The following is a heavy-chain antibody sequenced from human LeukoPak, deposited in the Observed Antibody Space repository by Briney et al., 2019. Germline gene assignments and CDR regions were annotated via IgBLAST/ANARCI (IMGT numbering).Heavy chain of an antibody. J-gene: IGHJ6*03. CDR2: IYTSGST. Sequence: SQTLSLTCTVSGGSISSGSYYWSWIRQPAGKGLEWIGRIYTSGSTNYNPSLKSRVTMSVDTSKNQFSLKLSSVTAADTAVYYCARDHDTMVRAPPYYMDVWGKGTTVTVSS. V-gene: IGHV4-61*02. CDR3: ARDHDTMVRAPPYYMDV. D-gene: IGHD3-10*01. CDR1: GGSISSGSYY.